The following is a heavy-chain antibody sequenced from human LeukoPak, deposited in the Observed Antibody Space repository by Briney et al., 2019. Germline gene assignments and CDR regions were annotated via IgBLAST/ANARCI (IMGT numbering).Heavy chain of an antibody. J-gene: IGHJ3*02. CDR3: AKDGAYCSSTSCRPGAFDI. CDR1: GFIFSDYD. CDR2: IQNGGSNK. V-gene: IGHV3-30*02. D-gene: IGHD2-2*01. Sequence: GGSLRLSCAASGFIFSDYDMHWVRQAPGKGLEWVAFIQNGGSNKYYADSVKGRLTISRDNSKNTVYLQMNSLRIEDTAVYYCAKDGAYCSSTSCRPGAFDIWGQGTMLTVSS.